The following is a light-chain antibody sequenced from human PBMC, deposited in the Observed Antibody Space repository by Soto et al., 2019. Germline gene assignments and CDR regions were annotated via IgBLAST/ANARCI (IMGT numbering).Light chain of an antibody. J-gene: IGLJ2*01. CDR3: CSYAGSYTFGVV. Sequence: QSVLTQPRSVSGSPGQSVTISCTGTSSDVGGYNYVSWYQQHPGKAPKLMIYDVSKRPSGVPDRFSGSKSGNTASLTISGLQAEDEADYYCCSYAGSYTFGVVFGGVTKVTVL. CDR1: SSDVGGYNY. CDR2: DVS. V-gene: IGLV2-11*01.